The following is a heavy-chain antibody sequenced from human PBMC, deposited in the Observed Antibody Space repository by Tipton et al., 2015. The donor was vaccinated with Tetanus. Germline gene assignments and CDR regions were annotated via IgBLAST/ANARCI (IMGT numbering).Heavy chain of an antibody. D-gene: IGHD1-26*01. J-gene: IGHJ4*02. CDR2: INHSGST. CDR1: GGSFSGYY. Sequence: TLSLTCAVYGGSFSGYYWSWIRQPPGKGLEWIGEINHSGSTNYNPSLKSRVTISVDTSKTQFSLKLSSVTAADTAVYYCARRYGGLPFDYWGQGTLVTVSS. CDR3: ARRYGGLPFDY. V-gene: IGHV4-34*01.